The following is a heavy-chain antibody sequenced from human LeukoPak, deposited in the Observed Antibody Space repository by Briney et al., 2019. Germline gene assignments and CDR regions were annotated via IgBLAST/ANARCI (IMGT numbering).Heavy chain of an antibody. Sequence: GRSLRLSCAASGFTFSSYAMHWVRQAPGKGLEWVADISYDGSNKYYADSVKGRFTISRDNSKNSLYLQMNSLRAEDTAVYYCARDQIGEADAFDIWGQGTMVTVSS. V-gene: IGHV3-30-3*01. D-gene: IGHD3-10*01. CDR2: ISYDGSNK. CDR3: ARDQIGEADAFDI. J-gene: IGHJ3*02. CDR1: GFTFSSYA.